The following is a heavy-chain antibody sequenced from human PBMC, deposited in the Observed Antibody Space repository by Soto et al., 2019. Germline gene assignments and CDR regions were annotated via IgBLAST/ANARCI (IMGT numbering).Heavy chain of an antibody. D-gene: IGHD6-19*01. CDR3: ARLSSYSSNYWYFDL. Sequence: GESLKISCKGSGYSFINYWIGWVRQRPGKGLEWMGIIYPGDSDTRYSPSFQGQVTISADKSISTAYLQWSSLKASDTAMYYCARLSSYSSNYWYFDLWGRGTLVTVSS. J-gene: IGHJ2*01. V-gene: IGHV5-51*01. CDR2: IYPGDSDT. CDR1: GYSFINYW.